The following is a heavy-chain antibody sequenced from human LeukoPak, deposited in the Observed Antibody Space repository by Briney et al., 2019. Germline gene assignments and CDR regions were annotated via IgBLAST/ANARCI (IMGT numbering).Heavy chain of an antibody. Sequence: GGSLRLSCAASGFTFSSYGMHWVRQAPGKGLEWVAVISYDGSNKYHADSVKGRFTISRDNSKNTLYLQMNSLRAEDTAVYYCAKARSDGAFDIWGQGTMVTVSS. D-gene: IGHD5-24*01. CDR1: GFTFSSYG. CDR3: AKARSDGAFDI. V-gene: IGHV3-30*18. CDR2: ISYDGSNK. J-gene: IGHJ3*02.